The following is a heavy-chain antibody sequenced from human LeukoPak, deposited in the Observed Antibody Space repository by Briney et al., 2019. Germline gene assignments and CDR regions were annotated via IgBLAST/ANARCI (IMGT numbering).Heavy chain of an antibody. J-gene: IGHJ6*02. D-gene: IGHD2-8*01. CDR2: ISAYNGNT. CDR1: GYTFTSYG. Sequence: ASVKVSCKASGYTFTSYGISWVRQAPGQGLEWMGWISAYNGNTNYAQRLQGRVTMTTDTSTSTAYMELRSLRSDDTAVYYCARTPSLGYCTNGVCYTHYYYYYGMDVWGQGTTVTVSS. CDR3: ARTPSLGYCTNGVCYTHYYYYYGMDV. V-gene: IGHV1-18*01.